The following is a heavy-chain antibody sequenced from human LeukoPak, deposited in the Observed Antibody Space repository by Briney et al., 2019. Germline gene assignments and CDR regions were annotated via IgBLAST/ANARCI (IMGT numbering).Heavy chain of an antibody. CDR1: GFTVSSNY. CDR2: ISYDGSNK. J-gene: IGHJ4*02. Sequence: GGSLRLSCAASGFTVSSNYMSWVRQAPGKGLEWVAVISYDGSNKYYADSVKGRFTISRDNSKNTLYLQMNSLRAEDTAVYYCAKGWLELTSGYFDYWGQGTLVTVSS. D-gene: IGHD1-7*01. CDR3: AKGWLELTSGYFDY. V-gene: IGHV3-30*18.